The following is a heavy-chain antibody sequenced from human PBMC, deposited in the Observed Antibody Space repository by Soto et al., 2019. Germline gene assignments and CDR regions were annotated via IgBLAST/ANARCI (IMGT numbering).Heavy chain of an antibody. CDR1: GGTFSSYA. Sequence: SVKVSCKASGGTFSSYAISWVRQAPGQGLEWMGGIIPVFGTANYAQKFQGRVTITADESTSTAYMELSSLRSEDTAVYYCARGGLVGVVVTAIQTDAFDIWGQGTMVTVSS. V-gene: IGHV1-69*13. CDR3: ARGGLVGVVVTAIQTDAFDI. CDR2: IIPVFGTA. J-gene: IGHJ3*02. D-gene: IGHD2-21*02.